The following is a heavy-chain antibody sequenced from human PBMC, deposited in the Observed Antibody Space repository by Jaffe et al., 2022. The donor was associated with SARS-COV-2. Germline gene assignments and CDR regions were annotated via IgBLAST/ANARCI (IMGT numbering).Heavy chain of an antibody. CDR1: GFTFRNYG. CDR2: ISYDGSNK. D-gene: IGHD3-22*01. Sequence: QVQLVESGGGVVQPGRSLRLSCAASGFTFRNYGMHWVRQAPGKGLEWVAVISYDGSNKYYAGSVKGRFTISRDNSKNTLYLQMNSLSAEDTAVFYCAKDLPFRDSSAYYPDFWGQGTLVTVSP. CDR3: AKDLPFRDSSAYYPDF. J-gene: IGHJ4*02. V-gene: IGHV3-30*18.